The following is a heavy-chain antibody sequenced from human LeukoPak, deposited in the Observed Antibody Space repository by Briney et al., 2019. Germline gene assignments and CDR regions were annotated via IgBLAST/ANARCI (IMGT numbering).Heavy chain of an antibody. D-gene: IGHD3-16*02. CDR1: GFTFSNYW. Sequence: GGSLRLSCATSGFTFSNYWMTWVRQAPGKGLEWVASIREDGSEKDYVDSVKGRFTISRDNAKNSLYLQMNSLRAEDTAVYYCARSYDYIWGTYRPLYYFDYWGQGTMVTVSS. V-gene: IGHV3-7*01. CDR2: IREDGSEK. CDR3: ARSYDYIWGTYRPLYYFDY. J-gene: IGHJ4*02.